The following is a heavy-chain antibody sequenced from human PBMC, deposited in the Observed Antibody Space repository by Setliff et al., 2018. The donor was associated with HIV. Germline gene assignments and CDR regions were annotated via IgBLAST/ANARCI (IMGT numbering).Heavy chain of an antibody. Sequence: GGSLRLSCAASGFTFSSYGMHWVRQAPGKGLEWVSAISDSGGGTYYADSVKGRFTVSRDNSKYTLYLQMNSLRVEDTAVYYCAKDKGSSGWSAWGQGTLVTVSS. CDR3: AKDKGSSGWSA. V-gene: IGHV3-23*01. J-gene: IGHJ5*02. CDR2: ISDSGGGT. D-gene: IGHD6-19*01. CDR1: GFTFSSYG.